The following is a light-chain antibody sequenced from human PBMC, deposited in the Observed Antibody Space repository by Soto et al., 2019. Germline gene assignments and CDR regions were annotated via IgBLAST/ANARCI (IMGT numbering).Light chain of an antibody. CDR3: QQYTGPPTT. Sequence: EIVLTQSPGTLSLSSGERATLSCRASQSVSNNYLAWYQQKPGQAPRLLIYGASNRATGIPARFSGSGSGTDFTLTITRLEPEDSAVYFCQQYTGPPTTFAQGTLLEI. CDR1: QSVSNNY. CDR2: GAS. J-gene: IGKJ5*01. V-gene: IGKV3-20*01.